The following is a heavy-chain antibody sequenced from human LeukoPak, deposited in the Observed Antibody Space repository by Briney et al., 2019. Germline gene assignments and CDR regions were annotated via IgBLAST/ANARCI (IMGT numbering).Heavy chain of an antibody. CDR3: ARGVQWLAYFDY. J-gene: IGHJ4*02. V-gene: IGHV4-34*01. CDR1: GGSFSGYY. Sequence: PSETLSLTCAVYGGSFSGYYWSWIRQPPGKGREWSGEINHSGSTTYNPSLKSRVTISVDTSKKQFSLKLSSVTAADTAVYYCARGVQWLAYFDYWGQGTLVTVSS. CDR2: INHSGST. D-gene: IGHD6-19*01.